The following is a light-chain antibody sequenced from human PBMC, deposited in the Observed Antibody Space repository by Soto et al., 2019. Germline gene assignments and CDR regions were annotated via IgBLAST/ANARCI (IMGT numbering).Light chain of an antibody. V-gene: IGKV3-15*01. Sequence: IVLTHSPATLSVSPGEGATLSCRASQSVGSLLAWYQQKPGQAPRLLIYRASSRATGISGSFSGSGSGTEFTLTITSLQSEDFGVYYCQQYNKWPITFGQGTRLEI. CDR1: QSVGSL. CDR3: QQYNKWPIT. J-gene: IGKJ5*01. CDR2: RAS.